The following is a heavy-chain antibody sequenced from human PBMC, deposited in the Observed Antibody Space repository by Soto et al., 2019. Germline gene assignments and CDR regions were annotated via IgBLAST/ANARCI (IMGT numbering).Heavy chain of an antibody. V-gene: IGHV3-48*01. CDR1: GFTFSSYS. Sequence: GLSLRPSCASSGFTFSSYSMNWVRQAPGKGLEWVSYISSSSSTIYYADSVKGRFTISRDNTKNIVYLQMNSLSADDSAVYYCARRALSGDADCWGQGTRVTVSS. D-gene: IGHD2-21*01. CDR3: ARRALSGDADC. CDR2: ISSSSSTI. J-gene: IGHJ1*01.